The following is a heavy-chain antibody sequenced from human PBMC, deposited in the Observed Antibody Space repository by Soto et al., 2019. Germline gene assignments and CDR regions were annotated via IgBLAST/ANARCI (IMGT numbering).Heavy chain of an antibody. CDR2: ISGSGGST. D-gene: IGHD6-13*01. V-gene: IGHV3-23*01. CDR3: AKDQGSSWYEIDY. Sequence: GGSLRLSCAASGLTFSSYSMNWVRQAPGKGLEWVSTISGSGGSTYYADSVKGRFTISRDNSKNTLYLQMNSLRAEDTAVYYCAKDQGSSWYEIDYWGQGTLVTVSS. CDR1: GLTFSSYS. J-gene: IGHJ4*02.